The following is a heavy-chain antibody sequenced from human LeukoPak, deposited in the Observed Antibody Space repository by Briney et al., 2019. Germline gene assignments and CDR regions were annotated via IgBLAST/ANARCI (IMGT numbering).Heavy chain of an antibody. D-gene: IGHD2-2*01. J-gene: IGHJ4*02. CDR2: ISSSSSYI. V-gene: IGHV3-21*01. CDR3: ARDRSPNIVVVPAAMPY. CDR1: GFTFSSYS. Sequence: PGGSLRLSCAASGFTFSSYSMNWVRQAPGKGLEWVSSISSSSSYIYYADSVKGRFTISRDNAKNSLYLQMNSLRAEDTAVYYCARDRSPNIVVVPAAMPYWGQGTLVTVSS.